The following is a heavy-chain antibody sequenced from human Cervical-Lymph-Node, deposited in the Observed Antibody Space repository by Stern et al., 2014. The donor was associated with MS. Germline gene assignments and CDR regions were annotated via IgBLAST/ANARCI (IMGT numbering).Heavy chain of an antibody. Sequence: VQLVESGGDLVKPGGSLRLSCEASGFTFSYYDMNRVRQAPGKGLEWVSSITSGSAYLYYADSVKGRFTISRDNAKNSLYLQMNSLRAEDTAVYYCARQDGYNLDYWGRGTLVTVSS. CDR1: GFTFSYYD. D-gene: IGHD5-24*01. CDR2: ITSGSAYL. V-gene: IGHV3-21*01. CDR3: ARQDGYNLDY. J-gene: IGHJ4*02.